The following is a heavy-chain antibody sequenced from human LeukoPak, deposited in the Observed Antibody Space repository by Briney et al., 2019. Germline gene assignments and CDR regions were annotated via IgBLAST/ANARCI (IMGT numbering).Heavy chain of an antibody. D-gene: IGHD4-17*01. CDR1: GYTFTDSY. V-gene: IGHV1-2*02. CDR2: NHPNSGGT. J-gene: IGHJ4*02. Sequence: ASVKVSFKASGYTFTDSYMNWVRQAPGQGLEWMGWNHPNSGGTNYAQKFQGRVTMTRDTSISTAYMELSSLKSDDTAVYYCAQDRGDYDFDHWGQGTLVTVSS. CDR3: AQDRGDYDFDH.